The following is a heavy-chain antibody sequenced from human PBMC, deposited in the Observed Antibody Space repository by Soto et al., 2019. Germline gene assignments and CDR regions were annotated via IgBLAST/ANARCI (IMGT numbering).Heavy chain of an antibody. J-gene: IGHJ4*02. CDR2: IYYSGST. CDR1: GGSISSYY. D-gene: IGHD4-17*01. CDR3: ARRYGPGFDY. V-gene: IGHV4-59*08. Sequence: PSETLSLTCTVAGGSISSYYGSWIRQPPGKGLEWIGYIYYSGSTNYNPSLKSRVTISVDTSKNQFSLKLSSVTAADTAVYYCARRYGPGFDYWGQGTLVTVS.